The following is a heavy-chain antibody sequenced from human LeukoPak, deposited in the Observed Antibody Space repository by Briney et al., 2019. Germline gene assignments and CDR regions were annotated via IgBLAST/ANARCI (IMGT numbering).Heavy chain of an antibody. Sequence: SQTLSLTCAVSGGSISSSSYCWGWIRQPPGKGLEWIGTICYSGSTFYNPSLKSRVTISVDTSKNQFSLRLSSVTAADTAVYYCARSVYIVVEYYFDCWGQGALVTVSS. CDR2: ICYSGST. J-gene: IGHJ4*02. V-gene: IGHV4-39*01. CDR3: ARSVYIVVEYYFDC. CDR1: GGSISSSSYC. D-gene: IGHD2-15*01.